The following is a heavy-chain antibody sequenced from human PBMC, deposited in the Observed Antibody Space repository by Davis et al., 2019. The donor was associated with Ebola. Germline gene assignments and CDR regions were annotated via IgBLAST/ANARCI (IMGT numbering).Heavy chain of an antibody. CDR2: INQDGSRK. D-gene: IGHD3-10*01. V-gene: IGHV3-7*03. CDR1: GFTFSDHW. J-gene: IGHJ3*02. CDR3: ARDRDYAFDI. Sequence: PGGSLRLSCAASGFTFSDHWMSWVRQAPGKGLEWLGNINQDGSRKYYVDSVKGRFTLARDNSKNSLFLQINSLRGDDTALYYCARDRDYAFDITSQGTMVTVSS.